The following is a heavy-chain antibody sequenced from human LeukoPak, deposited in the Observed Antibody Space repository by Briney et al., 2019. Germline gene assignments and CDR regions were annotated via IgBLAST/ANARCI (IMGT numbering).Heavy chain of an antibody. CDR3: TLSVRANWALGGAFDI. V-gene: IGHV3-15*01. D-gene: IGHD2-15*01. CDR2: IKSKTDGGTT. Sequence: GGSLRLSCAASGFTFSNAWMSWVRQAPGKGLEWVGRIKSKTDGGTTDYAAPVKGRFTISRDDSKNTLYLQMNSLKTEDTAVYYCTLSVRANWALGGAFDIWGQGTMVTVSS. CDR1: GFTFSNAW. J-gene: IGHJ3*02.